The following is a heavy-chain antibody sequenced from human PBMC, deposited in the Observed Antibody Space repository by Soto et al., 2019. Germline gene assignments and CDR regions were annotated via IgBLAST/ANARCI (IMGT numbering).Heavy chain of an antibody. D-gene: IGHD4-17*01. CDR3: ARSSGGDYDAFDI. CDR2: INPSGGST. CDR1: GYTFTSYY. Sequence: QVQLVQSGAEVKKPGASVKVSCKASGYTFTSYYMHWVRQAPGQGLEWMGIINPSGGSTSYAQKFQGRVTMTRDTSTSRVYMELSSLGSEDTAVYYCARSSGGDYDAFDIWGQETMVTVSS. J-gene: IGHJ3*02. V-gene: IGHV1-46*03.